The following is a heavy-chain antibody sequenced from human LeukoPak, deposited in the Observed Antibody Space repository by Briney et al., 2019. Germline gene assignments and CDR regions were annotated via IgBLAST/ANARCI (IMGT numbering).Heavy chain of an antibody. D-gene: IGHD6-13*01. CDR2: VYPSGST. J-gene: IGHJ5*02. CDR3: ARGRGYSSSWCWFDP. V-gene: IGHV4-4*07. Sequence: SETLSLTCTVSGGSISSYYWNWVRQPAGKGLEWIGHVYPSGSTNSNPSLKGRVTMSVDTSKNQFSLKLSSVTAADTAVYYCARGRGYSSSWCWFDPWGQGTLVTVSS. CDR1: GGSISSYY.